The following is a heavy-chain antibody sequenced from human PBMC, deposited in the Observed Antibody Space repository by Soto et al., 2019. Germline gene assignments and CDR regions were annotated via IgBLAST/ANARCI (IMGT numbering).Heavy chain of an antibody. D-gene: IGHD3-10*01. J-gene: IGHJ6*02. CDR3: AGPTQPAWYYYGMDV. Sequence: PGESLKISGNASGYSFTNSWIGWVGQTPGKGLEWMGMIYPGDSDIRYSPSFRGQVSISADKSINTAYLQWRSLKASDTAMYFCAGPTQPAWYYYGMDVWGQGTTVTVSS. CDR2: IYPGDSDI. V-gene: IGHV5-51*01. CDR1: GYSFTNSW.